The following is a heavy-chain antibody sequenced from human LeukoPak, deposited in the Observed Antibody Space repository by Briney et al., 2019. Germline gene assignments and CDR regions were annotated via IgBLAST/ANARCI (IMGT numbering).Heavy chain of an antibody. Sequence: GGSLRLSCAASGFTFSGYWMHWVRQVPGKGLVWVSRLNTDGSSTSCADSVKGRLTISRDNAKNTLYLQMNSLRAEDTAVYYCARDDAFRGVAMDVWGQGTTVTVSS. V-gene: IGHV3-74*01. J-gene: IGHJ6*02. D-gene: IGHD3-16*01. CDR2: LNTDGSST. CDR3: ARDDAFRGVAMDV. CDR1: GFTFSGYW.